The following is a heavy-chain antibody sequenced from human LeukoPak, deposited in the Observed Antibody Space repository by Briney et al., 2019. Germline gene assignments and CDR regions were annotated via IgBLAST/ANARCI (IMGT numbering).Heavy chain of an antibody. V-gene: IGHV3-11*04. J-gene: IGHJ5*02. CDR1: GFTLSDYY. CDR3: ATWDRFDP. CDR2: ITSRGSTI. D-gene: IGHD1-26*01. Sequence: GGSLRLSCAASGFTLSDYYLTWIRQAPGKGLEWVSYITSRGSTIYHADSVQGRFTISRDNAKNSLYLQMNSLSAEDTAVYYCATWDRFDPWGQGTLVTVSS.